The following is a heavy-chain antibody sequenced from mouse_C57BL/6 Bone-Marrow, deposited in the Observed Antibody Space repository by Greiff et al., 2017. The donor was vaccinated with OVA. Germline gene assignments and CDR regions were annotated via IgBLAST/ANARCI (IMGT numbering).Heavy chain of an antibody. CDR3: ARDEKTGTAWFAY. J-gene: IGHJ3*01. CDR2: INYDGSST. D-gene: IGHD4-1*01. CDR1: GFTFSDYY. V-gene: IGHV5-16*01. Sequence: EVHLVESEGGLVQPGSSMKLSCTASGFTFSDYYMAWVRQVPEKGLEWVANINYDGSSTYYLDSLKSRFIISRDNAKNILYLQMSSLKSEDTATYYCARDEKTGTAWFAYWGQGTLVTVSA.